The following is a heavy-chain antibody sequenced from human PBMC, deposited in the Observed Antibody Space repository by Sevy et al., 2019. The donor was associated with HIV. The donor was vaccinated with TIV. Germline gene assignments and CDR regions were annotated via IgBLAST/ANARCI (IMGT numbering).Heavy chain of an antibody. J-gene: IGHJ4*02. CDR2: VNSDGSST. D-gene: IGHD6-13*01. CDR3: ARGAAAGTFDY. Sequence: GGSLRLSCAASGFTFSSYWMHWVRQAPGKGLVWVSRVNSDGSSTSYVDSVKGRFTISRDNAKNTLYLQMNSLRAEDTAVYYCARGAAAGTFDYWGQRTLVTVSS. V-gene: IGHV3-74*01. CDR1: GFTFSSYW.